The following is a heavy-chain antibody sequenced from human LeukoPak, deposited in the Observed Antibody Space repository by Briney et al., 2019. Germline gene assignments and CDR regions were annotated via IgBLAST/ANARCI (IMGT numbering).Heavy chain of an antibody. CDR1: GGSISSSSYY. CDR2: IYYSGST. D-gene: IGHD3-22*01. V-gene: IGHV4-39*01. Sequence: SETLSLTCTVSGGSISSSSYYWGWIRQPPGKGLEWIGSIYYSGSTYYNPSLKSRVTISVDTSKNQFSLKLSSVTAADTAVYYCAGSYDSSGYYLFDIWGQGTMVTVSS. CDR3: AGSYDSSGYYLFDI. J-gene: IGHJ3*02.